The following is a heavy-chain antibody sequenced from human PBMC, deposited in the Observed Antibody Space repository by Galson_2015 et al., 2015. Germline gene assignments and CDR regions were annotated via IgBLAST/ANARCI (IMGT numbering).Heavy chain of an antibody. CDR2: IYYSGST. Sequence: ETLSLTCTVSGASISSGSYYWGWIRQPPGKGLDWIGTIYYSGSTYYNSSLKSRVTIFVDTSKNQFSLKLSSVTAADTAVYYCARGAWNDAGWFDPWGQGTLVTVSS. D-gene: IGHD1-1*01. CDR1: GASISSGSYY. J-gene: IGHJ5*02. V-gene: IGHV4-39*01. CDR3: ARGAWNDAGWFDP.